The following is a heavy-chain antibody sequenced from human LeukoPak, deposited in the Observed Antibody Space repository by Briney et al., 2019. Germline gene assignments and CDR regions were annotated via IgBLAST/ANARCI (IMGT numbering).Heavy chain of an antibody. D-gene: IGHD3-3*01. V-gene: IGHV3-23*01. CDR3: AKRSQLRFLEWLSPKQYYFDY. J-gene: IGHJ4*02. CDR2: ISGSGGST. CDR1: GFTFSSYA. Sequence: GGSLRLSCAASGFTFSSYAMHWVRQAPGKGLEWVSAISGSGGSTYYADSVKGRFTISRDNSKNTLYLQMNSLRAEDTAVYYCAKRSQLRFLEWLSPKQYYFDYWGQGTLVAVSS.